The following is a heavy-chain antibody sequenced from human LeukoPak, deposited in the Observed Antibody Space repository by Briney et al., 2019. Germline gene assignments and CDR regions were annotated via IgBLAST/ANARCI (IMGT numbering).Heavy chain of an antibody. J-gene: IGHJ3*02. CDR2: IYYSGST. D-gene: IGHD2-2*02. CDR1: GGSISSYY. CDR3: ARAPIVVVPAAIRANAFDI. Sequence: SETLSLTCTVSGGSISSYYWSWIRQHPGKGLEWIGYIYYSGSTYYNPSLKSRVTISVDTSKNQFSLKLSSVTAADTAVYYCARAPIVVVPAAIRANAFDIWGQGTMVTVSS. V-gene: IGHV4-59*06.